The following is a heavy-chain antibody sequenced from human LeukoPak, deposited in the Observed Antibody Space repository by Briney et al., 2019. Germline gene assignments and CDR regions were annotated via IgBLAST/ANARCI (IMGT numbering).Heavy chain of an antibody. CDR1: GFTVSSNY. J-gene: IGHJ6*03. V-gene: IGHV3-53*01. CDR2: TYTSGSS. Sequence: PGGSLRLSCAASGFTVSSNYMTWVRQAPGKGLEWVSVTYTSGSSYHAGSVKGRFTISRDNSKNTLYLQMNTLRVEDTAVYYCTSTSDYIYYYMDVWGKGTTVTVSS. D-gene: IGHD2-2*01. CDR3: TSTSDYIYYYMDV.